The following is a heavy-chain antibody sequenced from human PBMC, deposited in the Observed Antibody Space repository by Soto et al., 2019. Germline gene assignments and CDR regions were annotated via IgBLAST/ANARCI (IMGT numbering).Heavy chain of an antibody. V-gene: IGHV4-31*03. Sequence: QVQLQESGPGLVKPSQTLSLTCTVSGGSISSGGYYWSWIRQHPGKGLEWIGYIYYSGSTYYNPSLKSRVTISVDTSKTQSSLKLSSVTAADTAVYYCASQRRDGYNPHFDYWGQGTLVTVSS. CDR2: IYYSGST. J-gene: IGHJ4*02. CDR1: GGSISSGGYY. CDR3: ASQRRDGYNPHFDY. D-gene: IGHD5-12*01.